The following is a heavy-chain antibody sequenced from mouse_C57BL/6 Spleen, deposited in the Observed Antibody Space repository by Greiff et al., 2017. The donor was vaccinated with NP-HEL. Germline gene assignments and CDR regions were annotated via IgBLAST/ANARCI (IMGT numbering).Heavy chain of an antibody. CDR3: ATYSNWYFDY. V-gene: IGHV1-69*01. CDR1: GYTFTSYW. J-gene: IGHJ2*01. D-gene: IGHD2-5*01. CDR2: IDPSDSYT. Sequence: QVQLQQPGAELVMPGASVKLSCKASGYTFTSYWMHWVKQRPGQGLEWIGEIDPSDSYTNSTQKFKGKSTLTVDKSSSTAYMQLSSLTSEDSAVYYGATYSNWYFDYWGQGTTLTVSS.